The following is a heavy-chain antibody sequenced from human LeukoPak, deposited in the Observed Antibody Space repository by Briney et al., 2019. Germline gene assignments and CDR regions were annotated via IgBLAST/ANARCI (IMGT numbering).Heavy chain of an antibody. Sequence: ASVKVSCKASGYTFTDYYIHWVRQAPGQGLEWMGWINPHSGGTNYEQKFQGRVTMTRDTSISTAYMELSRLRSDDTAVYYCARDDYGDPWHFDYWGQGTLVTVSS. D-gene: IGHD4-17*01. CDR1: GYTFTDYY. CDR3: ARDDYGDPWHFDY. CDR2: INPHSGGT. J-gene: IGHJ4*02. V-gene: IGHV1-2*02.